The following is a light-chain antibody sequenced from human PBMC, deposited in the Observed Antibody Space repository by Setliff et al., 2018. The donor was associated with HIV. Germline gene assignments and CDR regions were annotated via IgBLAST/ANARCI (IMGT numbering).Light chain of an antibody. J-gene: IGLJ2*01. Sequence: SYELTQPPSVSVSPGQTASITCSGDKLGDKYACWYQQKPGQSPVPVIYQDSKRPSGIPERFSGSNSGNTATLTISGTQAMDEADYYCQAWDSSTSIVVFGGGTKVTVL. CDR2: QDS. CDR3: QAWDSSTSIVV. CDR1: KLGDKY. V-gene: IGLV3-1*01.